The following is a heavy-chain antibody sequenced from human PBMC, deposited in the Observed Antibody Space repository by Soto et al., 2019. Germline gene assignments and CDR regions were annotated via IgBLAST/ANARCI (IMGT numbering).Heavy chain of an antibody. CDR2: ISAYNGNT. Sequence: ASVKVSCKASGYTFTSYGISWVRQAPGQGLEWMGWISAYNGNTNYAQKLQGRVTMTTDTSTSTAYMELRSLRSDDTAVYYCARDFTVTPPYYFDYWGQGPLVTVPS. CDR3: ARDFTVTPPYYFDY. V-gene: IGHV1-18*01. D-gene: IGHD4-17*01. CDR1: GYTFTSYG. J-gene: IGHJ4*02.